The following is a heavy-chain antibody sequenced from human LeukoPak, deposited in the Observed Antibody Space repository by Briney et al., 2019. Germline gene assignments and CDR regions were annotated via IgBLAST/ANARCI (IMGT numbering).Heavy chain of an antibody. CDR3: ARTYSSGWWIWFDP. Sequence: ASVKVSCKASGYTFTSYGIIWVRQAPGQGLEWMGWISAYNGNTNYAQKLQGRVTMTTDTSTSTAYMELRSLRSDDTAVYYCARTYSSGWWIWFDPWGQGTLVTVSS. J-gene: IGHJ5*02. CDR1: GYTFTSYG. D-gene: IGHD6-19*01. V-gene: IGHV1-18*01. CDR2: ISAYNGNT.